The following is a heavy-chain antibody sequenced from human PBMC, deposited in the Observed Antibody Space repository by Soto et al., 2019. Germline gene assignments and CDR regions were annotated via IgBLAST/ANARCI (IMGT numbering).Heavy chain of an antibody. J-gene: IGHJ4*02. CDR3: ATGDYGYYFDY. Sequence: ASVKVSCKASGYTSTSYGINWVRQAPGQGLEWMGWVSTYYDNTKYEQKFQGRFTMTTDTSTSTAYMELRSLRSDDTAVYYCATGDYGYYFDYWGQGTLVTVSS. CDR1: GYTSTSYG. D-gene: IGHD4-17*01. V-gene: IGHV1-18*04. CDR2: VSTYYDNT.